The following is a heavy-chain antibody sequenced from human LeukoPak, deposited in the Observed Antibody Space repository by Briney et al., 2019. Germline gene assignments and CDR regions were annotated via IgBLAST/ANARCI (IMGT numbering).Heavy chain of an antibody. J-gene: IGHJ4*02. Sequence: KASETLSLTCTVSGGSISSSTYYWGWIRQPPGKGLEWIGSIYYSGSTYYNPSLKSRVTISVDTSKNQFSLKLSSVTAADTAVYYCARGGSSSWYYWGQGTLVTVSS. D-gene: IGHD6-13*01. CDR1: GGSISSSTYY. CDR2: IYYSGST. V-gene: IGHV4-39*07. CDR3: ARGGSSSWYY.